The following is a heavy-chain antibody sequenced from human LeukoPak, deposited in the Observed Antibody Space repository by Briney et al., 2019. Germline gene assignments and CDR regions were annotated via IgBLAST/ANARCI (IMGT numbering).Heavy chain of an antibody. Sequence: GASVKVSFKASGYIFTNFGISWVRQAPGQGLEWMGWVSGYNGNTNYAQKFQGRVTMTTDTSTRTANMELRSLRYDDTAVYYCARARGARVLLPFGESIRSGSCYYMDFWGKGTTVTVSS. CDR3: ARARGARVLLPFGESIRSGSCYYMDF. CDR1: GYIFTNFG. J-gene: IGHJ6*03. V-gene: IGHV1-18*01. CDR2: VSGYNGNT. D-gene: IGHD3-10*01.